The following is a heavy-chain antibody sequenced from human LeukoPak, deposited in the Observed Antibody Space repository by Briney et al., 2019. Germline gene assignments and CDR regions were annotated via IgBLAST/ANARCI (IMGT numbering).Heavy chain of an antibody. Sequence: SETLSLTCSVSSVSISSSSYYWGWVRQPPGRWLELIGSFYYSGTMYYNPSLKSRVSIYVDTSKNQFSLKVTSMTAADTAVYYCARISGPHCYAMDVWGQGTTVTVSS. V-gene: IGHV4-39*01. CDR2: FYYSGTM. CDR3: ARISGPHCYAMDV. CDR1: SVSISSSSYY. D-gene: IGHD3-10*01. J-gene: IGHJ6*02.